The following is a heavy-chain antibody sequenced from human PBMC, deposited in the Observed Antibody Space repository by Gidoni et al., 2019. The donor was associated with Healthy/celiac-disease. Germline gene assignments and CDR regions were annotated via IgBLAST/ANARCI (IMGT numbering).Heavy chain of an antibody. V-gene: IGHV3-23*01. J-gene: IGHJ4*02. Sequence: EVQLLESGGGLVQPGGSLRLSCAASGFAFSRYAMSWVRKAPGKGLEWVSAISGSGGSTYYADSVKGRFTISRDNSKNTLYLQMNSLRAEDTAVYYCAKVGRDFWINGALDYWGQGTLVTVSS. D-gene: IGHD3-3*01. CDR3: AKVGRDFWINGALDY. CDR2: ISGSGGST. CDR1: GFAFSRYA.